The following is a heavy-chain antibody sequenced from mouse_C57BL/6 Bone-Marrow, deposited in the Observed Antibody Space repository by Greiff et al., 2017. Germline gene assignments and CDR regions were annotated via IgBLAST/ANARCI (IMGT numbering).Heavy chain of an antibody. V-gene: IGHV1-19*01. D-gene: IGHD1-1*01. CDR2: INPYNGGT. CDR3: ASRYYYGSRGAMDY. J-gene: IGHJ4*01. Sequence: EVQLQQSGPVLVKPGASVKMSCKASGYTFTDYYMNWVKQSHGKSLEWIGVINPYNGGTSYNQKFKGKATLTVDKSSSTAYMELNSLTSEDSAVYYCASRYYYGSRGAMDYWGQGTSVTVSS. CDR1: GYTFTDYY.